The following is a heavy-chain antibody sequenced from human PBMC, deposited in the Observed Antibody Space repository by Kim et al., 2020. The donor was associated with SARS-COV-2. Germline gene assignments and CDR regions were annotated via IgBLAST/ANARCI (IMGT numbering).Heavy chain of an antibody. J-gene: IGHJ4*02. V-gene: IGHV4-34*01. Sequence: NYTPSLKSRVTISVDTSKNQFSLKLSSVTAADTAVYYCASIGGWLQSAGYWGQGTLVTVSS. CDR3: ASIGGWLQSAGY. D-gene: IGHD1-26*01.